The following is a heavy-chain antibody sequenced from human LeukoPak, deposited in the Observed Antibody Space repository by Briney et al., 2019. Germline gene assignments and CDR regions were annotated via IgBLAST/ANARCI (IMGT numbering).Heavy chain of an antibody. D-gene: IGHD2-15*01. Sequence: ASVKVSCKASGYTFTGYYMHWVRQAPGQGLEWMGWINPNSGGTNYAQKFQGRVTMPRATSISTAYMELSRLRSDDTAVYYCARDANPQFVGAGWFDPWGQGPLVTVSS. V-gene: IGHV1-2*02. J-gene: IGHJ5*02. CDR3: ARDANPQFVGAGWFDP. CDR1: GYTFTGYY. CDR2: INPNSGGT.